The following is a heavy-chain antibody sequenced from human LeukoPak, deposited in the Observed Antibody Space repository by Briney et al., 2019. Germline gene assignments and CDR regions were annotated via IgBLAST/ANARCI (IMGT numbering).Heavy chain of an antibody. D-gene: IGHD3-3*01. J-gene: IGHJ3*02. Sequence: GGSLRLSCAASGFTFSSYAMHWVRQAPGRGLEWVAVISYDGSNKYYADSVKGRFTISRDNSKNTLYLQMNSLRAEDTAAYYCASEVGITIFGVVIDAFDIWGQGTMVTVSS. CDR3: ASEVGITIFGVVIDAFDI. CDR1: GFTFSSYA. V-gene: IGHV3-30-3*01. CDR2: ISYDGSNK.